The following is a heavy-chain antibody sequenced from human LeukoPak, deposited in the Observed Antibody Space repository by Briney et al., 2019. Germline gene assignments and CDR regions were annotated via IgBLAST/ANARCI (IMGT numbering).Heavy chain of an antibody. CDR1: GFTFSTSA. CDR3: AREVYTRTTYLPFDY. J-gene: IGHJ4*02. Sequence: GGSLRLSCAASGFTFSTSAMSWVRRAPGKGLEWVSTISGNGAGTFYADSVKGRFTISRDNSKNTLSLHMSSLRAEDTATYYCAREVYTRTTYLPFDYWGQGTLVTVSS. D-gene: IGHD5/OR15-5a*01. CDR2: ISGNGAGT. V-gene: IGHV3-23*01.